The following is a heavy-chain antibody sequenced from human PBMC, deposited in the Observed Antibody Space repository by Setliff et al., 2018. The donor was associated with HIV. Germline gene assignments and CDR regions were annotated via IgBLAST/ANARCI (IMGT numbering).Heavy chain of an antibody. CDR2: VYYSGST. CDR1: GCSIRSYY. D-gene: IGHD5-12*01. Sequence: SETLSLTCNVSGCSIRSYYWSWIRQPPGEGLEWIGYVYYSGSTNYNPSLKSRVTISVDTSKNLFSLKLTSVTAADTAVYYCARSRDGYNWAWFDPWGQGTLVTVSS. J-gene: IGHJ5*02. CDR3: ARSRDGYNWAWFDP. V-gene: IGHV4-59*01.